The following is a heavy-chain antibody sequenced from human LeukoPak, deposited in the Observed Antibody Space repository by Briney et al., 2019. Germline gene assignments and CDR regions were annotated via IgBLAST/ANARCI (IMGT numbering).Heavy chain of an antibody. J-gene: IGHJ4*02. CDR2: ISGSGGST. D-gene: IGHD3-22*01. V-gene: IGHV3-23*01. Sequence: GGSLRLSCAASGFTFSSYAMSWVRQAPGKGLEWVSAISGSGGSTYYADSVKGRFTISRDNSKNTLYLQMNCLRAEDTAVYYCAKDLELQGYYYDSSGYYAFDYWGQGTLVTVSS. CDR1: GFTFSSYA. CDR3: AKDLELQGYYYDSSGYYAFDY.